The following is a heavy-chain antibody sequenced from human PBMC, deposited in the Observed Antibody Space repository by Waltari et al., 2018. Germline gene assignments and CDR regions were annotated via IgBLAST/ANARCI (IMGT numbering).Heavy chain of an antibody. CDR3: ARDWAAVAAYYFDY. D-gene: IGHD6-19*01. J-gene: IGHJ4*02. Sequence: QVQLQESGPGLVKPSETLSLTCTVSGGSISSYYWSWIRQPAGKGLEWIGRIYSSGSTNYHPPLSSRVTMSVDTSKNQFSLKLNSVAAADTAVYYCARDWAAVAAYYFDYWGQGTLVTVSS. CDR1: GGSISSYY. CDR2: IYSSGST. V-gene: IGHV4-4*07.